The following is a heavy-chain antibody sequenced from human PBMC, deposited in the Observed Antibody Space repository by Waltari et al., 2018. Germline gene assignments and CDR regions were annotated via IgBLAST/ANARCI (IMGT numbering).Heavy chain of an antibody. CDR2: IYHSGST. J-gene: IGHJ4*02. D-gene: IGHD2-15*01. V-gene: IGHV4-38-2*01. Sequence: QVQLQESGPGLVKPSETLSLTCAVSGYSISSGYYWGWIRQPPGKGLEWIGSIYHSGSTYYNPSLKSRVTISVDTSKNQFSLKLSSVTAADTAVYYCARVGDCSGGSCYSGYDYWGQGTLVTVSS. CDR1: GYSISSGYY. CDR3: ARVGDCSGGSCYSGYDY.